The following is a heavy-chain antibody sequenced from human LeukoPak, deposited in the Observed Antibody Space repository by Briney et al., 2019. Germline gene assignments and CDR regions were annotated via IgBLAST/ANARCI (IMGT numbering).Heavy chain of an antibody. CDR1: GFIFDDYA. V-gene: IGHV3-9*01. Sequence: GGSLRLSCAASGFIFDDYAIHWVRQAPGKGLEWVSGISGNSGSIGYADSVKGRFTISRDNAKNSLYLQMNSLRAEDTALYYCARAIGVTCISTSCYSFDYWGQGTLVTVSS. J-gene: IGHJ4*02. CDR2: ISGNSGSI. D-gene: IGHD2-2*02. CDR3: ARAIGVTCISTSCYSFDY.